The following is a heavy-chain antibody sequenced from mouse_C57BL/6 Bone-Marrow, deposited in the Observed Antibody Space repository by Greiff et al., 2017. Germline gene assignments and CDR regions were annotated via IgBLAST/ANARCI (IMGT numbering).Heavy chain of an antibody. J-gene: IGHJ2*01. CDR3: SSFDGNYFDF. CDR2: IDPEIGDT. CDR1: GFNIKDAY. V-gene: IGHV14-4*01. D-gene: IGHD2-3*01. Sequence: EVQLQESGAELVRPGASVKLSCTASGFNIKDAYIHWVKQRPEPGLEWIGWIDPEIGDTEYAAEFQGKATITYDTSSNTAYLQLRSLTSEETAVYYCSSFDGNYFDFWGQGTPLTVAS.